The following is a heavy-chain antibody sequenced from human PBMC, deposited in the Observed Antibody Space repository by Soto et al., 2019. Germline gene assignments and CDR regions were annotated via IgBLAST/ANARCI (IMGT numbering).Heavy chain of an antibody. CDR1: GFTFSSYS. V-gene: IGHV3-21*01. J-gene: IGHJ6*02. D-gene: IGHD3-22*01. CDR3: ASLYYYDSSGYFAGHYYYGMDV. CDR2: ISSSSGYI. Sequence: EVQLVESGGGLVKPGGSLRLSCAASGFTFSSYSMNWVRQARGKGLEWFSSISSSSGYIYYADSVRGRFTISSDNAQNSLFLPMNSLRAEDTAVYYCASLYYYDSSGYFAGHYYYGMDVWGQGTTVTVSS.